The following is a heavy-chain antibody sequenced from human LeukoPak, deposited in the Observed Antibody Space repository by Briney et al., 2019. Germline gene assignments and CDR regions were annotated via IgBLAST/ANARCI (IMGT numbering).Heavy chain of an antibody. Sequence: GGSLRLSCAASGFTFSSYEMNWVRQAPGKGLEWVSYISSSGGTIYYADSVKGRFTISRDNAKNSLYLQMNSLRAEDTAVYYCARGHYFTHMDVWGKGTTVTVSS. CDR1: GFTFSSYE. J-gene: IGHJ6*03. D-gene: IGHD3-10*01. CDR2: ISSSGGTI. V-gene: IGHV3-48*03. CDR3: ARGHYFTHMDV.